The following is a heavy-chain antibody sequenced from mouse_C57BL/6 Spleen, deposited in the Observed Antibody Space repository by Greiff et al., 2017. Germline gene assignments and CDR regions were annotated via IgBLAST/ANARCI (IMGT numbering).Heavy chain of an antibody. J-gene: IGHJ3*01. D-gene: IGHD1-1*01. V-gene: IGHV1-80*01. CDR2: IYPGDGDT. CDR3: ARNYYGSSWFAY. Sequence: QVQLKQSGAELVKPGASVKISCKASGYAFSSYWMNWVQQRPGKGLEWIGQIYPGDGDTNYTGKFKGKATLTADKSSSTGYMQLSSLTSEDSAVYFCARNYYGSSWFAYWGQGTLVTVSA. CDR1: GYAFSSYW.